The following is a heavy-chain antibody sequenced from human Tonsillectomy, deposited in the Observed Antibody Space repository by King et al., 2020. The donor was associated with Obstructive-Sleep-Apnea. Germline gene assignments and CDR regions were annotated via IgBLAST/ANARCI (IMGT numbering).Heavy chain of an antibody. CDR2: TRQDGSEK. V-gene: IGHV3-7*01. D-gene: IGHD3-10*01. Sequence: VQLVESGGGLVQPGGSLRLSFAASGFTFISYWMSWVRQAPGKGLGWVANTRQDGSEKYYVDSWKGRFTISRDNAKKSLYLQMNSLRAEDTAVYYCAREGDGLWFGTPDGHWGQGTLVTVSS. J-gene: IGHJ4*02. CDR3: AREGDGLWFGTPDGH. CDR1: GFTFISYW.